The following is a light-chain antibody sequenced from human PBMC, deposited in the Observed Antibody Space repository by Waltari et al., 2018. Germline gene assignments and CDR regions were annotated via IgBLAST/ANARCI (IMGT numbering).Light chain of an antibody. CDR1: SNDVGASNY. J-gene: IGLJ2*01. CDR3: SSYTTTTTVI. CDR2: DVT. Sequence: QSALTQPASVSGSPGQSITLSCPGPSNDVGASNYVYWYQQHPGKPPKLIIYDVTARPPWVSYRFTGSKSGDTASLTIAGLQAEDEADYYCSSYTTTTTVIFGGGTKLTVL. V-gene: IGLV2-14*03.